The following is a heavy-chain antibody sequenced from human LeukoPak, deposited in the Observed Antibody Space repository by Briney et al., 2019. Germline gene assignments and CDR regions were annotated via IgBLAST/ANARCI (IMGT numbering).Heavy chain of an antibody. CDR2: ISSNGGST. CDR1: GFTFSSYA. Sequence: GGSLRLSCSATGFTFSSYAMHWVRQAPGKGLEYVSAISSNGGSTYYADSVKGRFTISRDNSKNTLYLQMNSLRVEDTAVYYCARGRPHGNDYWGQGTLVTVSS. D-gene: IGHD4-23*01. CDR3: ARGRPHGNDY. J-gene: IGHJ4*02. V-gene: IGHV3-64*04.